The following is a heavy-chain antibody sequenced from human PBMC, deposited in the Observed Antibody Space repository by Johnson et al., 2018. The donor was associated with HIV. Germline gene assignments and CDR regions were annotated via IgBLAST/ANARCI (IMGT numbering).Heavy chain of an antibody. CDR1: GFTFSTFG. CDR2: ISYDGSNK. J-gene: IGHJ3*02. D-gene: IGHD5-18*01. Sequence: QVQLVESGGGVVQPGRSLRLSCAASGFTFSTFGMHWVRQAPGKGLEWVAVISYDGSNKYYAESVKGRFTISRENAKSSLYLQMSSLRAGDTAVYYCARGRSYCSFGPFDIWGQGTMVTVSS. V-gene: IGHV3-30*03. CDR3: ARGRSYCSFGPFDI.